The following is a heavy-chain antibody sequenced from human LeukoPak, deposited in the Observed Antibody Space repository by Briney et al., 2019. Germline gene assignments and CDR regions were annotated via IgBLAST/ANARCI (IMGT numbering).Heavy chain of an antibody. CDR2: ISSSGITI. CDR1: GFTFSSFE. D-gene: IGHD2-15*01. V-gene: IGHV3-48*03. CDR3: ARVGADCSGDRCYWTYDAFDI. J-gene: IGHJ3*02. Sequence: GGSLRLSCAASGFTFSSFEMSCVRQAPGKGLEWVSYISSSGITIYYAPSMKGRFTISRDNAKNSLYLQMNNLRAEDTAVYYCARVGADCSGDRCYWTYDAFDIWGQGTMVTVSS.